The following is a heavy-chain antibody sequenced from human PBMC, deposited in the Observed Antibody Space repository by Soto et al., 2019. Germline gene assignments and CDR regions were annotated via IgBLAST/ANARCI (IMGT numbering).Heavy chain of an antibody. V-gene: IGHV1-58*01. CDR3: TADATAWQQMVPSDY. D-gene: IGHD2-8*01. CDR1: GFTFTSSA. CDR2: IAVGSGYT. Sequence: SVKVSCKASGFTFTSSAFQWVRQARGQRLEWIGWIAVGSGYTNYAQRFQDRVTLTRDMSTATTYMELSRLTSEDTAIYYCTADATAWQQMVPSDYWGQGTLVTVSS. J-gene: IGHJ4*02.